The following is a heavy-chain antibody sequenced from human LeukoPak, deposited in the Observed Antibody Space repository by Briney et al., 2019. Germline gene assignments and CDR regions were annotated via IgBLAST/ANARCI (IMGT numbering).Heavy chain of an antibody. CDR1: GFTFGSYW. CDR2: IKHDGSDH. CDR3: VRHPGSYNVLTGYSYYFDY. V-gene: IGHV3-7*01. D-gene: IGHD3-9*01. J-gene: IGHJ4*02. Sequence: GGSLRLSCVGSGFTFGSYWMSWVRQAPGKGLGWVANIKHDGSDHYYADSVAGRFTISRDNAKNSLYLEMSSLRAEDAAVYFCVRHPGSYNVLTGYSYYFDYWGQGTLVTVSS.